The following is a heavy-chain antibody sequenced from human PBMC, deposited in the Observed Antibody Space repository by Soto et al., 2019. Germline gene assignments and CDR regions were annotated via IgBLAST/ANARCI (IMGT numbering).Heavy chain of an antibody. V-gene: IGHV3-74*01. CDR1: GITFSGYW. Sequence: EVQLVESGGGSAQPGGSLRLSCVASGITFSGYWMHWVHQVPGKGLVWVARVDSDGSGTSYADAVKGRFTISRDNAKNPLYLQMNSLRVEDTAVYYCPTVFEHWGQGIPVTVSS. J-gene: IGHJ4*02. CDR3: PTVFEH. CDR2: VDSDGSGT.